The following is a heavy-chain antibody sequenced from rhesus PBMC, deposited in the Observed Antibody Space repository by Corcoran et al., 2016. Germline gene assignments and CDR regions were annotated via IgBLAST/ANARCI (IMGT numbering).Heavy chain of an antibody. V-gene: IGHV4S5*01. D-gene: IGHD4-23*01. CDR1: GGSIARYY. Sequence: QLQLQESGPGLVRPSETLSLTCAVSGGSIARYYWNRIPHPPGKGLGWIGYIGGTTGNTYYNPSLKSRVTTSTDTSTNQFSLKMNSVTAADTAVYYCVRGDNSNYNHHYWGQGVLVTVSS. CDR3: VRGDNSNYNHHY. CDR2: IGGTTGNT. J-gene: IGHJ4*01.